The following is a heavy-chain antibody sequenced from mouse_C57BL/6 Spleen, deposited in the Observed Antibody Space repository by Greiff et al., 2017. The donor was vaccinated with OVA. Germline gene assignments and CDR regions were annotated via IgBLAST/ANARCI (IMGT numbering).Heavy chain of an antibody. J-gene: IGHJ2*01. D-gene: IGHD4-1*01. CDR3: APPLTGTSDY. V-gene: IGHV1-64*01. CDR1: GYTFTSYW. Sequence: QVQLKQPGAELVKPGASVKLSCKASGYTFTSYWMHWVKQRPGQGLEWIGMIHPNSGSTNYNEKFKSKATLTVDKSSSTAYMQLSSLTSEDSAVYYCAPPLTGTSDYWGKGTTLTVSS. CDR2: IHPNSGST.